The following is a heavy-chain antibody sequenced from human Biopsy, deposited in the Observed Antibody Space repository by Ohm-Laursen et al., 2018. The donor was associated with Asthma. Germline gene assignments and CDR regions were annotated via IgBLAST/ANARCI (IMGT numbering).Heavy chain of an antibody. V-gene: IGHV1-69*13. J-gene: IGHJ4*02. CDR2: IIPIFGPT. D-gene: IGHD2-2*01. CDR1: GGTFSSNS. Sequence: SVKVSCKASGGTFSSNSINWVRQAPGQGLEWMGRIIPIFGPTNYAQKFQGRVTISADDSTSTAYMELSSLSSEDTVLYYCARGPEYVRSSGALDYWGQGTLVTVSS. CDR3: ARGPEYVRSSGALDY.